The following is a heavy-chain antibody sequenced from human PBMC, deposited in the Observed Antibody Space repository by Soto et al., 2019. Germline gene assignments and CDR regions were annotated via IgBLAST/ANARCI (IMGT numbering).Heavy chain of an antibody. V-gene: IGHV4-30-2*03. Sequence: SETLSLTCDVSGDTISTGGYTWAWIRQPPGKALEWIGHTYHSGNPYYNPSLKSRVTISVDTSKKQFSLKLSSVTAADTAVYYCARVAYDAFDIWGQGTMVTVSS. CDR1: GDTISTGGYT. J-gene: IGHJ3*02. CDR3: ARVAYDAFDI. D-gene: IGHD3-16*01. CDR2: TYHSGNP.